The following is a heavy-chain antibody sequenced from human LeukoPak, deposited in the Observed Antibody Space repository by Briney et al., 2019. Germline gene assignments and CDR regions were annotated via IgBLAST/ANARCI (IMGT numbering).Heavy chain of an antibody. J-gene: IGHJ4*02. CDR3: ARSYYDSSGPPGY. CDR2: IYYSGNI. CDR1: GGSISSGNYF. V-gene: IGHV4-39*01. Sequence: SETLSLTCTVSGGSISSGNYFWGWIRQPPGKGLEWIGNIYYSGNIHYSPSLKSRVTISVDTSKNQFSLNLSSVTAADTAVYYCARSYYDSSGPPGYWGQGTLVTVSS. D-gene: IGHD3-22*01.